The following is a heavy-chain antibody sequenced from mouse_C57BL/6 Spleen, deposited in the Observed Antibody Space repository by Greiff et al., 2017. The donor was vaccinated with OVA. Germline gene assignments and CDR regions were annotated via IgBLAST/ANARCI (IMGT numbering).Heavy chain of an antibody. Sequence: LVESGPELVKPGASVKLSCKASGYTFTSYDINWVKQRPGQGLEWIGWIYPRDGSTKYNEKFKGKATLTVDTSSSTAYMELHSLTSEDSAVYFCAREGDGYYWYFDVWGTGTTVTVSS. CDR2: IYPRDGST. CDR3: AREGDGYYWYFDV. J-gene: IGHJ1*03. D-gene: IGHD2-3*01. V-gene: IGHV1-85*01. CDR1: GYTFTSYD.